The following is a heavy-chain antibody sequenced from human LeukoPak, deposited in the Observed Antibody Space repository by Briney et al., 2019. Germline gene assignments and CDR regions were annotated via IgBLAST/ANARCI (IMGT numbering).Heavy chain of an antibody. J-gene: IGHJ4*02. V-gene: IGHV1-69*05. CDR1: GGTFSSYA. CDR2: IIPIFGTA. Sequence: SVKVSCKASGGTFSSYAISWVRQAPGQGLEWMGGIIPIFGTANYAQKFQGRVTITTDESTSTAYMELSSLRSGDTAVYYCARESAAGILSYFDYWGQETLVTVSS. CDR3: ARESAAGILSYFDY. D-gene: IGHD6-13*01.